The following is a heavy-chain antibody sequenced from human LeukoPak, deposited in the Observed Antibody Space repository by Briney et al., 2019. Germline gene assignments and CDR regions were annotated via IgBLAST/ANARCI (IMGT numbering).Heavy chain of an antibody. CDR2: ISWNSGSI. D-gene: IGHD3-16*01. V-gene: IGHV3-9*01. CDR3: AKGQLGRYYYYGMDV. Sequence: GGSLRLSCAASGFTFDDYAMHWVRQAPGKGLEWVSGISWNSGSIGYADSVKGRFTISRDNAKNSLYLQMNSLRAEDTALYYCAKGQLGRYYYYGMDVWGQGTTVTASS. CDR1: GFTFDDYA. J-gene: IGHJ6*02.